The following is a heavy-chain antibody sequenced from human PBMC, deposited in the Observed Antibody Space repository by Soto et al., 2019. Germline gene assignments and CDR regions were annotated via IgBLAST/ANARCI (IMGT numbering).Heavy chain of an antibody. CDR1: GFTFSDYS. CDR2: ITSDGGVT. V-gene: IGHV3-48*04. J-gene: IGHJ4*02. CDR3: VRGEYMVRGIILKKLIDL. Sequence: QPGGSLRLSCAASGFTFSDYSMNWVRQAPGKGLEWVSYITSDGGVTYYADSVKGRFTISRDNSKNMLDLQLNSLRAEDTAVYYCVRGEYMVRGIILKKLIDLWGQGTQVTVSS. D-gene: IGHD3-10*01.